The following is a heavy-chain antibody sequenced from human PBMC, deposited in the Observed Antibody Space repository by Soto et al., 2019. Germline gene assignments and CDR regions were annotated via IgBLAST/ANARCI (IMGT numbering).Heavy chain of an antibody. V-gene: IGHV4-38-2*02. CDR2: IYHGGTT. D-gene: IGHD5-12*01. Sequence: PSKTLSLTCTVSGDSISSGSYWGWIRQPPGEGPEWIASIYHGGTTFYNPSLKSRISISVDTSKNQFSLRLTSVTAADTATYYCTRVHVMVVAGITFDYWGRGTLVTVSS. CDR3: TRVHVMVVAGITFDY. J-gene: IGHJ4*03. CDR1: GDSISSGSY.